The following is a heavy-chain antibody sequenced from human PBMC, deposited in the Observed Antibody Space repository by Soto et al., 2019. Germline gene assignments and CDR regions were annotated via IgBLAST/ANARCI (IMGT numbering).Heavy chain of an antibody. CDR3: ARHFSHDYSMYYFDY. J-gene: IGHJ4*02. CDR2: IYYSGST. V-gene: IGHV4-39*01. Sequence: SETLSLTCTVSGGSISSSSYYWGWIRQPPGKGLEWIGSIYYSGSTYYNPSLKSRVTISVDTSKNQFSLKLSSVTAADTAVYYCARHFSHDYSMYYFDYWGQGTLVTVSS. D-gene: IGHD4-4*01. CDR1: GGSISSSSYY.